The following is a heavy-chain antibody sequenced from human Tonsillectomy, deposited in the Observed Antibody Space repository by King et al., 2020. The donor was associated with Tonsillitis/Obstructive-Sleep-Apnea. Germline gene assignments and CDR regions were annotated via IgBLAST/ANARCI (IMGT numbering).Heavy chain of an antibody. J-gene: IGHJ4*02. CDR2: ISHGGST. D-gene: IGHD1-20*01. CDR3: ARRHSVTDVPFDY. V-gene: IGHV4-34*01. Sequence: VQLQQWGAGLLKPSETLSLTCAVYGESFRGHYWSWIRQPPGKGLEWIGEISHGGSTKYNPSLKSRVIISVDTSKNQFSLKLTSVTAADTAVYYCARRHSVTDVPFDYWDQGTLVTVSS. CDR1: GESFRGHY.